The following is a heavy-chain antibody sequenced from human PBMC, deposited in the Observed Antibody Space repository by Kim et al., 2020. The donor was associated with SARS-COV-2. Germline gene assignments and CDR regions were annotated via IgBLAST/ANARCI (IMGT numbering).Heavy chain of an antibody. CDR2: IDWDDDK. D-gene: IGHD1-7*01. CDR1: GFSLSTSGMC. J-gene: IGHJ6*02. CDR3: ARTKVQLELPSYYYYHMDV. V-gene: IGHV2-70*01. Sequence: SGPTLVNPTQTLTLTCTFSGFSLSTSGMCVSWIRQPPGKALEWLALIDWDDDKYYSTSLKTRLTISKDTSKNQVVLTMTNMDPVDTATYYCARTKVQLELPSYYYYHMDVRGQGTTVTVSS.